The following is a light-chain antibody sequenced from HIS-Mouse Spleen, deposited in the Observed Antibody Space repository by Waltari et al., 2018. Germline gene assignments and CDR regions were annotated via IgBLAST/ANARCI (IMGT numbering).Light chain of an antibody. J-gene: IGLJ2*01. Sequence: SSELTQDPAVSVALGQTVRITCQGDSLRRYYASVYQQKPGQAPVLVIYGKNNRPSGIPDRFSGSSSGSTASLTITGAQAEDEADYYCNSRDSSGNHVVFGGGTKLTVL. CDR1: SLRRYY. V-gene: IGLV3-19*01. CDR2: GKN. CDR3: NSRDSSGNHVV.